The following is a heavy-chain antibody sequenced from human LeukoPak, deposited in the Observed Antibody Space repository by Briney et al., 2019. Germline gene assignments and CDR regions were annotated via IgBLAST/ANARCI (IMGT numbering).Heavy chain of an antibody. CDR1: GFTFSSYA. J-gene: IGHJ3*02. CDR2: ISYDGSNK. Sequence: GGSLRLSCAASGFTFSSYAMHWVRQAPGKGLEWVAVISYDGSNKYYADSVKGRFTISRDNSKNTLYLQMNSLRAEDTAVYCCARAIYDFWTGYPRDAFDIWGQGTMVTVSS. CDR3: ARAIYDFWTGYPRDAFDI. V-gene: IGHV3-30-3*01. D-gene: IGHD3-3*01.